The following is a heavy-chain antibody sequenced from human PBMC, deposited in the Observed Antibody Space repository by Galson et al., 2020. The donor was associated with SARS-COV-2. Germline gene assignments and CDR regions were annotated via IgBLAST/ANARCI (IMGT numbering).Heavy chain of an antibody. CDR3: ARDEGIRGYNYGRLYYGMDV. Sequence: NSGGSLRLSCAASGFPFSTYSMNWLRLAPGKGLEWVSSISTSSSYTYYVDSVKGRFSISRDNPRNSLYLQMNSLRAEDTAVYYCARDEGIRGYNYGRLYYGMDVLGQGTTVTVSS. J-gene: IGHJ6*02. CDR1: GFPFSTYS. CDR2: ISTSSSYT. V-gene: IGHV3-21*01. D-gene: IGHD5-18*01.